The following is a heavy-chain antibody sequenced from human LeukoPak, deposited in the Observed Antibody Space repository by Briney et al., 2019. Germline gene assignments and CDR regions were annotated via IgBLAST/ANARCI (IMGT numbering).Heavy chain of an antibody. J-gene: IGHJ4*02. CDR3: TKDIGYFDY. CDR1: GFTFSSYS. Sequence: GGSLRLSCAASGFTFSSYSMKWVRQAPGKGLEWVGRFKSKTDGGTTDYAAPVKGRFIVSRDDSKNTLYLQMNSLRTEDTAVYFCTKDIGYFDYWGRGTLVTVSS. V-gene: IGHV3-15*01. CDR2: FKSKTDGGTT.